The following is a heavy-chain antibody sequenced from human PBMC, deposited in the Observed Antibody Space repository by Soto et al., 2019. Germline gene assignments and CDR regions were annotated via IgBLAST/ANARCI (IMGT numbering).Heavy chain of an antibody. CDR3: GRAMARGAGCSRWFDP. CDR2: IYYSGST. V-gene: IGHV4-59*01. Sequence: PSETLSLTCTVSGGSISSYYWSWIRQPPGKGLEWIGYIYYSGSTNYNPSLKSRVTISVDTSKNQFSLKLSSVTAADTAVYYCGRAMARGAGCSRWFDPWGQGALVTVSS. D-gene: IGHD3-10*01. J-gene: IGHJ5*02. CDR1: GGSISSYY.